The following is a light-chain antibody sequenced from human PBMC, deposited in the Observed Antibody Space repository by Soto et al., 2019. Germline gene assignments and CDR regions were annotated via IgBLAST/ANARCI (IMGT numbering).Light chain of an antibody. CDR2: DAS. J-gene: IGKJ4*01. CDR3: QQRGHLPLT. V-gene: IGKV3-11*01. Sequence: EIVLTQSPSTLSLSPGERAILSCRASQSISRSLAWYQQRSGQAPKLLIYDASTRATGIPARFSGSGSGTDFTLTISSLEPEDFAVYYCQQRGHLPLTFSGGTKVEVK. CDR1: QSISRS.